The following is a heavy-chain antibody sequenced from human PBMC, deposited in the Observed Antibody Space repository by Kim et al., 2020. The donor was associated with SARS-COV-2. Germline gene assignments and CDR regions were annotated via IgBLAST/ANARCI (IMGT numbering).Heavy chain of an antibody. V-gene: IGHV3-72*01. D-gene: IGHD3-22*01. J-gene: IGHJ4*02. Sequence: GGSLRLSCAASGFTFSDHYMAWVRQAPGKGLEWVGRTRNKANSYTTEYAASVKGRFTISRDDSKNSLYLQMNSLKTEDTAVYYCARATGGGYSYWDQGTLVTVSS. CDR1: GFTFSDHY. CDR3: ARATGGGYSY. CDR2: TRNKANSYTT.